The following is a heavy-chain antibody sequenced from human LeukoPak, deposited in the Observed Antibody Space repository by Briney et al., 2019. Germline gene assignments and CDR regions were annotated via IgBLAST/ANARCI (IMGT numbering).Heavy chain of an antibody. CDR1: GGSISSYY. Sequence: SETLSLTCTVSGGSISSYYWSWIRQPAGKGLEWIGRIYTSGSTNYNPSLKSRVTMSVDTSKNQFSLKLSSVTAADTAVYYCARDPSMVRGGYYYYYGMDVWGQGTRSPSP. J-gene: IGHJ6*02. CDR3: ARDPSMVRGGYYYYYGMDV. D-gene: IGHD3-10*01. CDR2: IYTSGST. V-gene: IGHV4-4*07.